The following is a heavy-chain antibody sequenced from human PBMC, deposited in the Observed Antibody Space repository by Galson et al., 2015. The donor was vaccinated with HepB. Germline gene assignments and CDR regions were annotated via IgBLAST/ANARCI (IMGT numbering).Heavy chain of an antibody. CDR3: ARSFRGDHGADAFHI. CDR1: GASISSGSYY. CDR2: IYHRGST. V-gene: IGHV4-31*03. Sequence: TLSLTCTVSGASISSGSYYWNWIRQVPGKGLEWIGYIYHRGSTYYNPSLKSRVTILVDTSKNQFSLQLSSVTAADTAVYYCARSFRGDHGADAFHIWGQGTVVTVSS. J-gene: IGHJ3*02. D-gene: IGHD4-17*01.